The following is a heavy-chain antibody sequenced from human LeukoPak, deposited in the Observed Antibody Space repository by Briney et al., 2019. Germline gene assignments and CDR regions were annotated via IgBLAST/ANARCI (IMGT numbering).Heavy chain of an antibody. Sequence: GGSLRLSCVASGFSFTSYWMSWVRQAPGKDLEFVANINQDAGTTNYVDSVKGRFTISRDDAENSLYLQMSSLRAEDTALYYCARDPGWSSFDIWGQGIMVTVSS. CDR3: ARDPGWSSFDI. J-gene: IGHJ3*02. V-gene: IGHV3-7*03. CDR2: INQDAGTT. CDR1: GFSFTSYW. D-gene: IGHD2-15*01.